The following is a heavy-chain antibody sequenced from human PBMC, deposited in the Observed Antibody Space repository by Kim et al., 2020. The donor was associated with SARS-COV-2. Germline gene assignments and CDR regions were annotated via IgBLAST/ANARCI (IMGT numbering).Heavy chain of an antibody. J-gene: IGHJ6*03. CDR2: IKTDGSDI. Sequence: GGSLRLSCAASGFTFSTYRMHWVRQAPGKGLVWVSRIKTDGSDIKYADSVKGRFTASRDNAKNTLFLQMNSLRAEDTAVYYCVRENAQAGYYYMDVWGKGTTVTVSS. CDR1: GFTFSTYR. V-gene: IGHV3-74*01. D-gene: IGHD1-1*01. CDR3: VRENAQAGYYYMDV.